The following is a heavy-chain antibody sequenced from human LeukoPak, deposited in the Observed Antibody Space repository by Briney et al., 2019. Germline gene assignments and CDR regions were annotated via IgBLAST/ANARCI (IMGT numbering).Heavy chain of an antibody. Sequence: GGSLRLSCAASGFAFDDYAMHWVRQAPGKGLEWVSLISWDGGSTYYADSVKGRSTISRDNSKNSLYLQMNSLRAEDTALYYCAKDQGKNYDFWSGYYKSWFDPWGQGTLVTVSS. CDR2: ISWDGGST. V-gene: IGHV3-43D*03. D-gene: IGHD3-3*01. J-gene: IGHJ5*02. CDR1: GFAFDDYA. CDR3: AKDQGKNYDFWSGYYKSWFDP.